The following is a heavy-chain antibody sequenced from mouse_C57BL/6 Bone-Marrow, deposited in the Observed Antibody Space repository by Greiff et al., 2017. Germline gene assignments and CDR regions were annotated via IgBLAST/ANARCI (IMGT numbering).Heavy chain of an antibody. CDR3: ASNGNLAWFAY. J-gene: IGHJ3*01. D-gene: IGHD2-1*01. CDR1: GFSLTSSG. CDR2: IWSGGST. Sequence: QVQLQQSGPGLVQPSQSLSITCTVSGFSLTSSGVHWVRQSPGKGLEWLGVIWSGGSTDYNAAFISRLSISKDNSKSQVFFKMNSLQADDTAIYYCASNGNLAWFAYWGQGTLVTVSA. V-gene: IGHV2-2*01.